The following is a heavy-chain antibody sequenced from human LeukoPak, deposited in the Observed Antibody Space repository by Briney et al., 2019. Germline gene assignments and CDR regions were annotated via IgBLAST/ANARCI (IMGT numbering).Heavy chain of an antibody. CDR3: AKLHGSGSYYFDY. D-gene: IGHD3-10*01. V-gene: IGHV1-2*02. Sequence: ASVKVSCKASGYTFTGYYMHWVRQAPGQGLEWMGWINPNSGGTNYAQKFQGRVTMTRDTSISTAYMELSSLRSEDTAVYYCAKLHGSGSYYFDYWGQGTLVTVSS. J-gene: IGHJ4*02. CDR1: GYTFTGYY. CDR2: INPNSGGT.